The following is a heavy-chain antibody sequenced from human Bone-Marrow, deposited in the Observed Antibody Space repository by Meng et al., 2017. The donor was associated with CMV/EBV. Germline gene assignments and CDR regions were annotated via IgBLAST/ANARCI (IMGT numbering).Heavy chain of an antibody. Sequence: GESLKISCAASGFTFSSYAMSWVRQAPGKGLEWVSAISGSGGSTYYADSVKGRFTISRDNSKNTLYLQMNSLRAEDTAVYYCARDHTVGAIYFDPWGQGTLVTVSS. V-gene: IGHV3-23*01. CDR3: ARDHTVGAIYFDP. CDR1: GFTFSSYA. CDR2: ISGSGGST. J-gene: IGHJ5*02. D-gene: IGHD1-26*01.